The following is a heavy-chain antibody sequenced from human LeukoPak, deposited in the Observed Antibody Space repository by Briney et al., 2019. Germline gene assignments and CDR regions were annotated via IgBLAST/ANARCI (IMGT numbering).Heavy chain of an antibody. Sequence: GSLRLSCAASGFTFISYAMSWVRQAPGKGLEWISTISGSGGSTYYADSVKGRFTISRDNSKNTLYLQMNSLRAEDTAVYYCARTIVDYGDYMDAFDIWGQGTMVTVSS. CDR2: ISGSGGST. J-gene: IGHJ3*02. V-gene: IGHV3-23*01. CDR3: ARTIVDYGDYMDAFDI. D-gene: IGHD4-17*01. CDR1: GFTFISYA.